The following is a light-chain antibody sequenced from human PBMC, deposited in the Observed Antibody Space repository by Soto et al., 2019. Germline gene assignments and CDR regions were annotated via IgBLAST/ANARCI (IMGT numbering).Light chain of an antibody. V-gene: IGKV3-20*01. J-gene: IGKJ3*01. CDR1: QSVARSH. Sequence: EIVLTQSPGTLSLSPGERATLSCRASQSVARSHLAWYRQKPGQTPRLLIYDASSRATGIPDRISGSGSGTDFTLTISRLEPEDFAVYFCQQYGSAPCTFGPGTKVDIK. CDR2: DAS. CDR3: QQYGSAPCT.